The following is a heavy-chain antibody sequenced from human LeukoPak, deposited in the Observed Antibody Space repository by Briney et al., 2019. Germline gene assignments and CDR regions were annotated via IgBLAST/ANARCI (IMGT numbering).Heavy chain of an antibody. CDR2: ISAYNGNT. CDR1: GYTFTSYG. J-gene: IGHJ5*02. V-gene: IGHV1-18*04. D-gene: IGHD6-13*01. CDR3: ARARSSSWYNWFDP. Sequence: ASAKVSCKASGYTFTSYGISWVRQAPGQGLEWMGWISAYNGNTNYAQKLQGRVTMTTDTSTSTAYMELRSLRSDDTAVYYCARARSSSWYNWFDPWGQGTLVTVSS.